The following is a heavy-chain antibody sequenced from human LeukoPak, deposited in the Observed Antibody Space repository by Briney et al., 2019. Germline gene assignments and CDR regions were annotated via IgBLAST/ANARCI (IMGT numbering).Heavy chain of an antibody. CDR3: ARTLRLGTPRAFDV. J-gene: IGHJ3*01. V-gene: IGHV3-7*05. CDR2: IHEDGSDK. D-gene: IGHD1-14*01. Sequence: GGSLRLSCVVSGFTFSSYWMNWVRQAPGKGLEWVANIHEDGSDKYYVGSVKGRFTISRDNAKNSLYLQMNSLRAEDTAVYYCARTLRLGTPRAFDVWGQGTMVTVS. CDR1: GFTFSSYW.